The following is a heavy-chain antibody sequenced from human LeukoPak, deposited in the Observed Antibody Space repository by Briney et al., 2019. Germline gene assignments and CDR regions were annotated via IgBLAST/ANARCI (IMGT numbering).Heavy chain of an antibody. J-gene: IGHJ5*02. V-gene: IGHV3-66*01. Sequence: SGGSLRLSCAASGFTFSSYAMNWVRQAPGKGLEWVSVIYSGGSTYYADSVKGRFTISRDNSKNTLYLQMNSLRAEDTAVYYCARDLKTPGPGIAAAGTVYWFDPWGQGTLVTVSS. CDR2: IYSGGST. CDR1: GFTFSSYA. CDR3: ARDLKTPGPGIAAAGTVYWFDP. D-gene: IGHD6-13*01.